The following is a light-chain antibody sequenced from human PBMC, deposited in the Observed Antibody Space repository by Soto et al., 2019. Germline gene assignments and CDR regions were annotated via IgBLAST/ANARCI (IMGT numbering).Light chain of an antibody. V-gene: IGLV1-40*01. CDR3: QSYDNSLNAVV. Sequence: QSVLTQPPSVSGAPGQRVSISCTGSSSNIGAGYDVHWYQQLPGTAPKLLIYTNTDRPSGVPDRFSGSKSGTSASLSIAGLQAEDEADYFCQSYDNSLNAVVFGGGTQLTVL. CDR2: TNT. CDR1: SSNIGAGYD. J-gene: IGLJ2*01.